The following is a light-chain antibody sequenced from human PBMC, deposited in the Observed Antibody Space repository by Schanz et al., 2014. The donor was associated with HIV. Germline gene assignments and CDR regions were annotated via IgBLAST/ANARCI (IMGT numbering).Light chain of an antibody. J-gene: IGLJ2*01. Sequence: QSALTQPASVSGSPGQSITISCTGTSSDVGADNSVSWYQQHPGRAPRLLVYDVTYRPSGVSNRFSGSKSGNTASLTISGLQPEDEADYYCSSYTSSSTLVVFGGGTKLTVL. CDR3: SSYTSSSTLVV. CDR1: SSDVGADNS. V-gene: IGLV2-14*03. CDR2: DVT.